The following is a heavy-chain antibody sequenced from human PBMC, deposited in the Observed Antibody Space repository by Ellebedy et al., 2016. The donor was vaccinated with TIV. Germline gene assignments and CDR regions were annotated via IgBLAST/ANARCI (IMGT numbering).Heavy chain of an antibody. CDR2: ISGYNGNT. J-gene: IGHJ4*02. CDR3: ARDSSNWYEKSYFDY. V-gene: IGHV1-18*01. D-gene: IGHD6-13*01. Sequence: ASVKVSXXASGYIFTNYGISWVRQAPGQGLEWMGRISGYNGNTNYAQNIQNRVTMTTDTSTSTAYMELESLRSDDTAVYYCARDSSNWYEKSYFDYWGQGTLVTVSS. CDR1: GYIFTNYG.